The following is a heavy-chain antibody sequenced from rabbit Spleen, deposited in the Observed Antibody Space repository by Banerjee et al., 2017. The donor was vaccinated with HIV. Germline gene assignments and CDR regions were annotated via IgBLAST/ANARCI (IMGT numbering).Heavy chain of an antibody. CDR1: GVSFNDKDV. D-gene: IGHD4-1*01. CDR2: INMVTGKS. J-gene: IGHJ4*01. CDR3: ARSGYVGWGGDGDLMGNKL. Sequence: QSLEESGGGLVKPEGSLTLTCKASGVSFNDKDVMCWVRQAPGKGLEWITCINMVTGKSVYASWAKGRFIMSRTSSTKVTLQMTSLTAADTATYFCARSGYVGWGGDGDLMGNKLWGQGTLVTVS. V-gene: IGHV1S40*01.